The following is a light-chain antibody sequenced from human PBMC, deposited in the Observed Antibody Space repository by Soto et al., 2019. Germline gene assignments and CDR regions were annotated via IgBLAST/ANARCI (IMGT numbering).Light chain of an antibody. J-gene: IGKJ1*01. V-gene: IGKV3-11*01. CDR2: QTS. CDR1: QYINTR. CDR3: HQRQSWPRT. Sequence: EILFTQSPATLSSFPGDRVTLSCRASQYINTRLAWYQHRPGQAPRLLIYQTSIRAAGIPARFSASGTGTDFTLTISEVQPEDFEVYYCHQRQSWPRTFGQGTKVDIK.